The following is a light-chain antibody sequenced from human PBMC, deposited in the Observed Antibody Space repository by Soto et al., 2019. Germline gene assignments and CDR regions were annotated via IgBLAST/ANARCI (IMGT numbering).Light chain of an antibody. Sequence: DIQMTQSPSTLSASVGDRATITCRASQSISSRLAWYQQKPGKAPKLLIYKASSLESGAPSRFSGSGSGTEFTLTISRLQPDDFATYYCQQYNSYPWTFGQGTKVEIK. J-gene: IGKJ1*01. CDR3: QQYNSYPWT. CDR2: KAS. V-gene: IGKV1-5*03. CDR1: QSISSR.